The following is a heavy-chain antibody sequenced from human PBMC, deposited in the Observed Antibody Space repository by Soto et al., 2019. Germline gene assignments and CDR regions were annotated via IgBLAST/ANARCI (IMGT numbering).Heavy chain of an antibody. D-gene: IGHD4-4*01. CDR3: AKFKYSTSVRYLLH. Sequence: GESLEISCQGSGYTFPNYWIGWERQMPGRGLEWMGDIYPGDSRTTYSPSFQGQITISADRSISTAYLQWSSLQASDSAMYYCAKFKYSTSVRYLLHWGQGTLVTVSS. CDR1: GYTFPNYW. V-gene: IGHV5-51*01. CDR2: IYPGDSRT. J-gene: IGHJ1*01.